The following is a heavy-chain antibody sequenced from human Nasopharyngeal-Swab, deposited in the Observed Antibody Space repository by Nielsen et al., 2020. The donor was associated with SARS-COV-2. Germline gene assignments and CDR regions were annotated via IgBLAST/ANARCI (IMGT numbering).Heavy chain of an antibody. J-gene: IGHJ4*02. V-gene: IGHV3-11*06. Sequence: GGSLRLSYAASGFSFSDYYMSWIRQAPGKGLEWVSYINSVSSSTDYADSVKGRFTISRDNAKNSLYLQMNSLSAEDTAVYYCARGRYNPYWGQGTLVTVSS. D-gene: IGHD3-9*01. CDR3: ARGRYNPY. CDR1: GFSFSDYY. CDR2: INSVSSST.